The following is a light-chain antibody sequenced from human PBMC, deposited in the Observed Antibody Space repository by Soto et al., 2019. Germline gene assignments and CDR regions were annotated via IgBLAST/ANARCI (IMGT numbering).Light chain of an antibody. Sequence: EIVLTQSPATLSLSPGERATLSCRASQSVGRFLAWYRQTPGQAPRLLVFDASTRTPGIPARFSGSGSATEFTLTISSLEPEDFAVYYGQQRTFWPATFGQGTRVEI. CDR2: DAS. J-gene: IGKJ1*01. CDR1: QSVGRF. V-gene: IGKV3-11*01. CDR3: QQRTFWPAT.